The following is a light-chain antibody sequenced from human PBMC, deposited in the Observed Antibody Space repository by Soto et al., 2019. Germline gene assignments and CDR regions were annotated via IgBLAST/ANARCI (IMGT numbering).Light chain of an antibody. CDR2: AAS. V-gene: IGKV1-39*01. CDR1: QSISSY. CDR3: QQSYSTPFT. J-gene: IGKJ3*01. Sequence: DIQMTRSPSSLSASVGDRVTITCRASQSISSYLNWYQQKPGKAPKLLIYAASSLQSGVPSRFSGSGSGTDFTLIMSSLQPEDFATYYCQQSYSTPFTFGPGTKVDIK.